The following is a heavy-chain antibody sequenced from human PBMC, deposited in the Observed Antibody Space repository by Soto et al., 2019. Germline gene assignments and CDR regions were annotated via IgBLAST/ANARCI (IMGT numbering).Heavy chain of an antibody. CDR2: IYATGTT. J-gene: IGHJ5*02. Sequence: SETLSLTCTVSGASISGYYWSWIRKSAGKGLEWIGRIYATGTTDYNPSLKSRVMMSVDTSKKQFSRRLRSVTAADTAVYYCVRDGTKTLRDWFDPWGQGISVTVSS. CDR1: GASISGYY. CDR3: VRDGTKTLRDWFDP. D-gene: IGHD1-1*01. V-gene: IGHV4-4*07.